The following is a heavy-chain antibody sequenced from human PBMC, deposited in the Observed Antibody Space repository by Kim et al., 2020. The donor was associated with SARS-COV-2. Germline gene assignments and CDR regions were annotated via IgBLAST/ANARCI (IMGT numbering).Heavy chain of an antibody. CDR3: ARDPGVSTNFGVVIRNPNYYGMDV. Sequence: ASVKVSCKASGYTFTSYAMNWVRQAPGQGLEWMGWINTNTGNPTYAQGFPGRFAFSLDTSVSTAYLQISSLKAEDTSVYYCARDPGVSTNFGVVIRNPNYYGMDVWGQGTTVTVSS. CDR1: GYTFTSYA. CDR2: INTNTGNP. D-gene: IGHD3-3*01. J-gene: IGHJ6*02. V-gene: IGHV7-4-1*02.